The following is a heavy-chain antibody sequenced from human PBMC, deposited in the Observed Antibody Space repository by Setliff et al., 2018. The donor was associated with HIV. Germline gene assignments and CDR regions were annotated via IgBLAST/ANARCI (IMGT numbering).Heavy chain of an antibody. D-gene: IGHD1-26*01. V-gene: IGHV4-4*08. CDR3: ARDRWELDY. J-gene: IGHJ4*02. CDR2: IYTSGST. Sequence: KPSETLSLTCTVSGGSISSYYWSWIRQPPGKGLEWIGYIYTSGSTNYNPSLKSRVTISVDTSKNQFSLKLSSVTAADTAVYYCARDRWELDYWGQGTLVAVSS. CDR1: GGSISSYY.